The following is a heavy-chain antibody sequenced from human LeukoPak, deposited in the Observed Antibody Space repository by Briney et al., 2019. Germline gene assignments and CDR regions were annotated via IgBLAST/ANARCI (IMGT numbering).Heavy chain of an antibody. CDR1: GYTSTGYY. CDR3: ARVIRYFDSLDY. J-gene: IGHJ4*02. D-gene: IGHD3-9*01. Sequence: ASVKVSCKASGYTSTGYYMHWVRQAPGQGLEWMGWINPNSGGTNYAQKFQGRVTMTRDTSISTAYMELSRLRSDDTAVYYCARVIRYFDSLDYWGQGTLVTVSS. CDR2: INPNSGGT. V-gene: IGHV1-2*02.